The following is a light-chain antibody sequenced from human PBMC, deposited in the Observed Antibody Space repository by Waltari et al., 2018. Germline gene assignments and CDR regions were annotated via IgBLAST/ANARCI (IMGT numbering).Light chain of an antibody. J-gene: IGKJ2*01. V-gene: IGKV4-1*01. Sequence: IMMTQSPESLAVLPCERATINCKSSKGVFSSSNSKNSFAWYQQKPGQPPTLLFSWASTREAGVPDRFSASGSGTDFTLTISSLQAADVAVYHCLQYYTAPNTFGQGTKLEI. CDR3: LQYYTAPNT. CDR1: KGVFSSSNSKNS. CDR2: WAS.